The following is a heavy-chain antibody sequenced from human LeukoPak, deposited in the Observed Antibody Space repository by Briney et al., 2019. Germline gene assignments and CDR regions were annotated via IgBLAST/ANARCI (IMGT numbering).Heavy chain of an antibody. V-gene: IGHV4-39*01. D-gene: IGHD4-11*01. CDR1: GGSISGSSYY. J-gene: IGHJ5*02. CDR3: ARLYSPTNWFDP. Sequence: SETLSLTCTVSGGSISGSSYYWGWIRQPPGKGLGWIGSIYYSGSTYYNPSLKSRVTIFVDTSKNQFSLKLSSVTAADTAVYYCARLYSPTNWFDPWGQGTLVTVSS. CDR2: IYYSGST.